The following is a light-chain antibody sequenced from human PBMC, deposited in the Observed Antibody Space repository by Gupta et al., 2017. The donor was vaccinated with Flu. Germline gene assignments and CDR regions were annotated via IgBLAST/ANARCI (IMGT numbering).Light chain of an antibody. CDR3: QSADSSGSYYV. CDR2: KDN. J-gene: IGLJ1*01. CDR1: ALPNQY. Sequence: SYEVTQPPSVSVSPGQTARITCSGDALPNQYSYWYQQKPGQAPKLLIYKDNERPSGIPERFSGSSSGTTVTLTISGVQAEDESDYDCQSADSSGSYYVFGGGTTVTVL. V-gene: IGLV3-25*03.